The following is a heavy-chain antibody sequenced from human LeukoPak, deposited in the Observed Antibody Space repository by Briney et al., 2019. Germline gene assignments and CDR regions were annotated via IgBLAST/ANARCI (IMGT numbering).Heavy chain of an antibody. D-gene: IGHD2-2*01. CDR1: GGSLNGYY. CDR2: INHSGST. Sequence: SETLSLTCAVYGGSLNGYYWSWIRQPPGKGLEWIGEINHSGSTNYNPSLKSRVTISVDTSKNRFSLKLSSVTAADTAVYYCARGKGVVPAARGWFDYWGQGTLVTVSS. J-gene: IGHJ4*02. V-gene: IGHV4-34*01. CDR3: ARGKGVVPAARGWFDY.